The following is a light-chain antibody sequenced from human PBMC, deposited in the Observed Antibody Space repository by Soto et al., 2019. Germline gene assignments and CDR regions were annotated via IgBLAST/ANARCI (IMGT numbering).Light chain of an antibody. CDR3: HQYNNWPLWT. V-gene: IGKV3-15*01. J-gene: IGKJ1*01. Sequence: EIVMTQSPATVSVSPGERATLSCRASQSVSSNLAWYQQKRGQGPRLLIYGASTRATGIPARFSGSGSGTEFTLTISSLQSEDFAVYYCHQYNNWPLWTFGQGTKVEIK. CDR2: GAS. CDR1: QSVSSN.